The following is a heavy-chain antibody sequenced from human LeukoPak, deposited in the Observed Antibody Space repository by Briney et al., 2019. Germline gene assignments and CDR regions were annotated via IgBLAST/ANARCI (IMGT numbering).Heavy chain of an antibody. CDR3: AKDISGPEGY. D-gene: IGHD1-1*01. Sequence: PGGSLRLSCAAPGFNFGDSAMHWVRQAPGKGLERVSGISWNSGSIGYADSVKGRFTISRDNAKNSLYLQMNSLRAEDTALYYCAKDISGPEGYWGQGTLVTVSS. V-gene: IGHV3-9*01. J-gene: IGHJ4*02. CDR1: GFNFGDSA. CDR2: ISWNSGSI.